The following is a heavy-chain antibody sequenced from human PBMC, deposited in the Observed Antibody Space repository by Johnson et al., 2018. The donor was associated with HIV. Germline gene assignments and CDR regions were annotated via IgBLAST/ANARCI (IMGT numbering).Heavy chain of an antibody. CDR1: GFTFSSYW. V-gene: IGHV3-7*01. CDR2: IKQDGSEK. D-gene: IGHD4-17*01. Sequence: MLLVESGGGVVQPGGSLRLSCAASGFTFSSYWMSWVRQAPGKGLEWVANIKQDGSEKYYVDSVKGRFTISRDNSKNTLYLQMNSLRAEDTAVYYCAREVDYAVNTQHLDAFDVWGPGTVVTVSS. J-gene: IGHJ3*01. CDR3: AREVDYAVNTQHLDAFDV.